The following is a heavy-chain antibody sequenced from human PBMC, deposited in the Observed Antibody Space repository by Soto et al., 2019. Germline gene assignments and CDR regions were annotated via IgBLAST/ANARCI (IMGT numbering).Heavy chain of an antibody. CDR3: TRHWGYSGYDTDYYYGMDV. J-gene: IGHJ6*02. CDR1: GFTFSGSA. V-gene: IGHV3-73*01. Sequence: GGSLRLSCAASGFTFSGSAMHWVRQASGKGLEWVGRIRSKANSYATAYAASVKGRFTISRDDSKNTAYLQMNSLKTEDTAVYYCTRHWGYSGYDTDYYYGMDVWGQGTTVTVSS. CDR2: IRSKANSYAT. D-gene: IGHD5-12*01.